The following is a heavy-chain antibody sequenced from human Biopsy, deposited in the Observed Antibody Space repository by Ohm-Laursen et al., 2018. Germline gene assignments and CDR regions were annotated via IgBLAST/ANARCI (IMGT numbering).Heavy chain of an antibody. CDR1: GGFISSSSYY. CDR2: IFNSANT. CDR3: ARGDYFDSNGYFWFDP. V-gene: IGHV4-31*01. D-gene: IGHD3-22*01. Sequence: TLSLTCTVSGGFISSSSYYWGWIRQPPGKGLEWIGYIFNSANTYYNPFLKNLITISGDTSKNQFSLKLNSVTAADTAVYHCARGDYFDSNGYFWFDPWGQGTLVTVSS. J-gene: IGHJ5*02.